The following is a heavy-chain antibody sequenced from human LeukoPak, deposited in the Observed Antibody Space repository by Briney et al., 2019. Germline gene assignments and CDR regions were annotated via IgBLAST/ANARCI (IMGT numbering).Heavy chain of an antibody. CDR1: GFTFSSYA. CDR2: ISGSGGST. J-gene: IGHJ4*02. D-gene: IGHD2-15*01. V-gene: IGHV3-23*01. CDR3: AKIIKLYSPLSWFDY. Sequence: PGGSLRLSCAASGFTFSSYAMSWVRQAPGKGPEWVSAISGSGGSTYYADSVKGRFTISRDNSKNTLYLQMNSLRAEDTAVYYCAKIIKLYSPLSWFDYWGQGTLVTVSS.